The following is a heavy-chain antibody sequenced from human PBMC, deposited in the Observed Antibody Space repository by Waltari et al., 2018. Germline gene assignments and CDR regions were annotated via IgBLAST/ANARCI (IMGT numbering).Heavy chain of an antibody. CDR2: INHSGST. D-gene: IGHD6-13*01. CDR3: ARGGGAAAGEDYFDY. J-gene: IGHJ4*02. Sequence: QVQLQQWGAGLLKPSETLSLTCAVYGGSFSGYYWSWIRQPPGKGLGWIGEINHSGSTTYNPSLMSRVTISVDTSKNQFSLKLSSVTAADTAVYYCARGGGAAAGEDYFDYWGQGTLVTVSS. V-gene: IGHV4-34*01. CDR1: GGSFSGYY.